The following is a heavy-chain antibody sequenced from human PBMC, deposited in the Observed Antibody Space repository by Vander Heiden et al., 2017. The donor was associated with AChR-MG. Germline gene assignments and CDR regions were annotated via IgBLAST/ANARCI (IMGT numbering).Heavy chain of an antibody. CDR3: AKDPTVTETYLGY. J-gene: IGHJ4*02. V-gene: IGHV3-23*01. Sequence: EVQLLESGGGLVQPGGSLRLSCAASGSPFSSYAMSWVGQAPGKGLEWVSAISGSGGSTYYADSGKGRFTISRDNSKNTLYLQMNSLRAEDTAVYYCAKDPTVTETYLGYWGQGTLVTVSS. CDR2: ISGSGGST. CDR1: GSPFSSYA. D-gene: IGHD1-1*01.